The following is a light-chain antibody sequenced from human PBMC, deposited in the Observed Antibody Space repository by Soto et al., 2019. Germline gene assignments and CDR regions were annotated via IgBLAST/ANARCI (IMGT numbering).Light chain of an antibody. CDR1: QSIFNY. V-gene: IGKV1-39*01. CDR3: QQGYSTPRT. Sequence: DIQMTQSPSSLSAAVGDRVTITCRASQSIFNYLNWYQQKPGKAPKVLIYAASSLQSGVPSRFSGSGSGTDFTLTISSLQPEDFATYYCQQGYSTPRTFGQGTKVEIK. J-gene: IGKJ1*01. CDR2: AAS.